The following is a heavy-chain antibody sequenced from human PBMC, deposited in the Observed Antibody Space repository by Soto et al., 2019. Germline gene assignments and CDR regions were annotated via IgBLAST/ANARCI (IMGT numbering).Heavy chain of an antibody. CDR3: AKAAYSSGPST. Sequence: GGSLRLSCAASGFTFSSYGMHWVRQAPGKGLEWVAVISYDGSNKYYADSVKGRFTISRDNSKNTLYLQMNSLRAEDTAVYYSAKAAYSSGPSTWGQGTLVTVSS. V-gene: IGHV3-30*18. CDR2: ISYDGSNK. D-gene: IGHD6-19*01. CDR1: GFTFSSYG. J-gene: IGHJ5*02.